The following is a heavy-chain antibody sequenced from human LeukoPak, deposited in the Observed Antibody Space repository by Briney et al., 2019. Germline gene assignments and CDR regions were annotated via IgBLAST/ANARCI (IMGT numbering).Heavy chain of an antibody. Sequence: GGSLRLSCAASGFTFSSYPLHWVRQAPGKGLGWVAAISSDGRNKYYADSVKGRFTISRDNSKNTLYLQMNSLRAEDTAVYYCARRYSSSWYPARMDVWGQGTTVTVSS. CDR1: GFTFSSYP. D-gene: IGHD6-13*01. J-gene: IGHJ6*02. V-gene: IGHV3-30*07. CDR2: ISSDGRNK. CDR3: ARRYSSSWYPARMDV.